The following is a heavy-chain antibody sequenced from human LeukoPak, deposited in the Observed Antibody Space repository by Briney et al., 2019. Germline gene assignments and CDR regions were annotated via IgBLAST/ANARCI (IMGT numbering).Heavy chain of an antibody. J-gene: IGHJ3*02. V-gene: IGHV1-46*01. D-gene: IGHD2-21*02. Sequence: ASVKVSCKASGYTFTIYYMHWVRQAPGQGLEWMGIINPSGGSTRYAQKFQGRVSMSRDTSTSTVYMELSSLRSEDTAVYYCVREGGGDRGRAFDMWGQGTMVTVSS. CDR2: INPSGGST. CDR1: GYTFTIYY. CDR3: VREGGGDRGRAFDM.